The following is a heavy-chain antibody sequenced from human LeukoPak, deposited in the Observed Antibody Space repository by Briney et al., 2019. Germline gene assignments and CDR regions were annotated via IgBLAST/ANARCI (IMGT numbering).Heavy chain of an antibody. D-gene: IGHD3-10*01. CDR3: ARAGYGSGSYSLNWFDP. V-gene: IGHV1-2*04. CDR2: INPNSGGT. Sequence: ASVKVSCKASGYTFTGYYMHWVRQAPGQGLEWMGWINPNSGGTNYAQKFQGWVTMTRDTSISTAYMELSRLRSDDTAVYYCARAGYGSGSYSLNWFDPWAREPWSPSPQ. CDR1: GYTFTGYY. J-gene: IGHJ5*02.